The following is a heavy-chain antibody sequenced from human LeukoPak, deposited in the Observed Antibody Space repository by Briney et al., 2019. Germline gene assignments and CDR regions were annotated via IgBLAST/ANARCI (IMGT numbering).Heavy chain of an antibody. CDR3: ARSGEPYRAWFDP. V-gene: IGHV4-61*05. Sequence: SETLPLTCTVSGGSTSSSSYYWAWIRQPPGKGLEWIGYIYYSGSTNYNPSLKSRVTISVDTSKNQFSLKLSSVTAADTAVYYCARSGEPYRAWFDPWGQGTLVTVSS. CDR2: IYYSGST. CDR1: GGSTSSSSYY. J-gene: IGHJ5*02. D-gene: IGHD3-16*01.